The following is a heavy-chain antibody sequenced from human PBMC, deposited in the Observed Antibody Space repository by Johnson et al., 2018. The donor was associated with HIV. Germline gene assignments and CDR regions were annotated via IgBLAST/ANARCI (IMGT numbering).Heavy chain of an antibody. Sequence: QVQLVESGGGVVQPGRSLRVSCAASGFIFSRYVMHRVRQAPGKGLEWGAVVSYDGSNKYNADSVRGRFTISRDNSKSTLFLHMNTLRVEDTAVYYCATPTGIDAFDVWGQGTLVTVSS. J-gene: IGHJ3*01. CDR3: ATPTGIDAFDV. CDR2: VSYDGSNK. V-gene: IGHV3-30-3*01. D-gene: IGHD1-1*01. CDR1: GFIFSRYV.